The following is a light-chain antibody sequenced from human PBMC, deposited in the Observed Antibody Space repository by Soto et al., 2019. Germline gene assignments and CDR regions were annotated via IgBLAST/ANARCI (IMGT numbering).Light chain of an antibody. J-gene: IGKJ2*01. CDR1: ESVTSTY. CDR3: QLFGSSPRYT. V-gene: IGKV3-20*01. Sequence: EIVLTQSPGTLSLSPGERATLSCRTSESVTSTYLAWYQQKPGQPPRLLIYGASSRATGIPDRFSGSGSGTDFTLTISRREPEDFAVYYCQLFGSSPRYTFGQGTKLEIK. CDR2: GAS.